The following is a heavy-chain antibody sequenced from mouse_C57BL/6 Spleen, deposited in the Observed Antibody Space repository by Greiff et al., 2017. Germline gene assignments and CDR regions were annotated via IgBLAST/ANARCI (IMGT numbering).Heavy chain of an antibody. D-gene: IGHD2-4*01. J-gene: IGHJ2*01. CDR1: GFTFSSYA. CDR2: ISSGGDYI. CDR3: TRDSDYDPYFDY. V-gene: IGHV5-9-1*02. Sequence: EVQVVESGEGLVKPGGSLKLSCAASGFTFSSYAMSWVRQTPEKRLEWVAYISSGGDYIYYADTVKGRFTISRDNARNTLYLQMSSLKSEDTAMYYCTRDSDYDPYFDYWGQGTTLTVSS.